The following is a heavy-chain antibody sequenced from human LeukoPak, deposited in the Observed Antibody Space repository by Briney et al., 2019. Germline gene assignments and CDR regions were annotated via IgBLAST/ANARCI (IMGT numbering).Heavy chain of an antibody. J-gene: IGHJ4*02. CDR3: AKVFSLQSFDWILYADY. CDR2: ISGTSGST. CDR1: GFTFSSYA. Sequence: PGGSLRLSCTTSGFTFSSYAMSWVRQAPGKGLEWVSAISGTSGSTYYADSVKGRFTISRDNSKNTLFLQMNSLRAEDRAVYYCAKVFSLQSFDWILYADYWGQGKLVTVSS. D-gene: IGHD3-9*01. V-gene: IGHV3-23*01.